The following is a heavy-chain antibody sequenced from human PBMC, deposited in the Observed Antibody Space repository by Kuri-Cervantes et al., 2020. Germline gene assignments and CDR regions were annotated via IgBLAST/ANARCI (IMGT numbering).Heavy chain of an antibody. CDR2: IIPMFGTT. CDR3: ARGIQLQLYYYMDV. D-gene: IGHD5-18*01. Sequence: SVKVSCKASGGTFSRYAISWVRQAPGQGLEWMGGIIPMFGTTNKAQKFQGRVTITTDESTNTAYMELSSLRSEDTAVYYCARGIQLQLYYYMDVWGNGTTVTVSS. J-gene: IGHJ6*03. V-gene: IGHV1-69*05. CDR1: GGTFSRYA.